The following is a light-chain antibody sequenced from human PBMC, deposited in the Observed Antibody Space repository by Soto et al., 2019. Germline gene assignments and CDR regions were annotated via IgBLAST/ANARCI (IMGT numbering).Light chain of an antibody. Sequence: VLTQSPGTLSLSPGERATLSCRASQSFISSYLAWYQQKPGQAPRLLIYGASSRATGIPDRFSGSGSGTDFTLTISRLEPEDFAVYYCQQYGSSSWTFGQGTKVDIK. CDR3: QQYGSSSWT. J-gene: IGKJ1*01. V-gene: IGKV3-20*01. CDR1: QSFISSY. CDR2: GAS.